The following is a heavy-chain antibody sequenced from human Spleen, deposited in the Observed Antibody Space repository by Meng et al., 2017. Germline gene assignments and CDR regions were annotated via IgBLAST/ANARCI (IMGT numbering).Heavy chain of an antibody. CDR3: GRVENNFSGMDV. CDR2: INPISGVA. J-gene: IGHJ6*02. Sequence: ASVKVSCKASGYTFTDYFMHWVRQAPGQGLEWMGRINPISGVADYAQKFQGRVTLSRDTSLNTVFLEVRWLTSDDAAVYYCGRVENNFSGMDVWGQGTTVTVSS. CDR1: GYTFTDYF. D-gene: IGHD1/OR15-1a*01. V-gene: IGHV1-2*06.